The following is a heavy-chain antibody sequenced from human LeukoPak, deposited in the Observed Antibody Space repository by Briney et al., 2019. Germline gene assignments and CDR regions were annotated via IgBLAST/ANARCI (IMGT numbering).Heavy chain of an antibody. CDR2: ISYDGSDK. CDR3: ARAGGYCSSTSCCDV. J-gene: IGHJ6*02. Sequence: GGSLRLPCAASGFTFSSYAMHWVRQAPGKGLEWVAVISYDGSDKYYADSVKGRFTISRDNSKNTLYLQMNSLRAEDTAVYYCARAGGYCSSTSCCDVWGQGTTVTVSS. V-gene: IGHV3-30-3*01. D-gene: IGHD2-2*01. CDR1: GFTFSSYA.